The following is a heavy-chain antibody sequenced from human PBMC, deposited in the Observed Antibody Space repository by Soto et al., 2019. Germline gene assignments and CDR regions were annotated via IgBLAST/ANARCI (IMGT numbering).Heavy chain of an antibody. Sequence: EVQLLESGGGLVQPGGSLRLSCAASGFTFSSYAMGWVRQAPGKGLEWVSAISGSGGSTYYADSVKGRFTISRDNSKNTLYLQMNSLRAEDTAVYYCAKDWYYDFWSGYLDYWGQGTLVTVSS. CDR2: ISGSGGST. J-gene: IGHJ4*02. V-gene: IGHV3-23*01. CDR3: AKDWYYDFWSGYLDY. D-gene: IGHD3-3*01. CDR1: GFTFSSYA.